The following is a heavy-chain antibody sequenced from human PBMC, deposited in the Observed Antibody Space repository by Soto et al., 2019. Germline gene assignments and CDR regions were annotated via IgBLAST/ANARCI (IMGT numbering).Heavy chain of an antibody. D-gene: IGHD4-17*01. J-gene: IGHJ6*03. CDR2: ISWNSGSI. Sequence: EVQLVESGGGLVQPGRSLRLSCAASGFTFDDYAMHWVRQAPGKGLEWVSGISWNSGSIGDADSVKGRFTISRDNAKNTLYLQMNSLRAEDTALYYCAKSNGNGDYEIYYYYYMDVWGKGTTVTVSS. V-gene: IGHV3-9*01. CDR1: GFTFDDYA. CDR3: AKSNGNGDYEIYYYYYMDV.